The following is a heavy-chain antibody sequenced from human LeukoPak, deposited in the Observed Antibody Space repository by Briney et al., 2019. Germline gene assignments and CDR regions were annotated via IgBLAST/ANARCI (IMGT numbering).Heavy chain of an antibody. V-gene: IGHV1-2*02. CDR1: GYTFTGYY. Sequence: ASVKVSCKASGYTFTGYYMHWVRQAPGQGLELMGWINPNSGGTNYAQKFQGRVTMTRDTSISTAYMELSRLRSDDTAVYYCARGRRIAAAAPGRAFDIWGQGTMVTVSS. CDR2: INPNSGGT. J-gene: IGHJ3*02. D-gene: IGHD6-13*01. CDR3: ARGRRIAAAAPGRAFDI.